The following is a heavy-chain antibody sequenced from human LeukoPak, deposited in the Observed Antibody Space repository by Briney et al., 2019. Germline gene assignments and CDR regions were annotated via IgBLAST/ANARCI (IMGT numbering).Heavy chain of an antibody. CDR3: ARGIDSSGFGLIDY. D-gene: IGHD3-22*01. Sequence: GGSLRLSCAASGFTVSSNYMSWVRQAPGKGLEWVSVIYSGGSTYYADSVKGRFTISRDNSKNTLYLQMNSLRAEDTAVYYCARGIDSSGFGLIDYWGQGTLVTVSS. CDR1: GFTVSSNY. V-gene: IGHV3-53*01. CDR2: IYSGGST. J-gene: IGHJ4*02.